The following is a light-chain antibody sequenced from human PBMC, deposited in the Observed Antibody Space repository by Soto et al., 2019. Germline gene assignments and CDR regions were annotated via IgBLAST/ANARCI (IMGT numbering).Light chain of an antibody. Sequence: IQMTQSRSTLSSCVGDRVTITCRASQSISSWLAWYQQKPGKAPKLLIYKASSLESGVPSRFSGSGSGTEFTLTISSLQPDDFATYYCQQYNSFTFGQGTKVDIK. CDR1: QSISSW. V-gene: IGKV1-5*03. CDR3: QQYNSFT. J-gene: IGKJ1*01. CDR2: KAS.